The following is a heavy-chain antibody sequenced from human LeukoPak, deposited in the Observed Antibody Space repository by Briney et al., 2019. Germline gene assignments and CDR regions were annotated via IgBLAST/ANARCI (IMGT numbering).Heavy chain of an antibody. CDR1: GFTFDDYA. V-gene: IGHV3-9*01. Sequence: GGSLRLSCTASGFTFDDYAMHWVRQTPGKGLEWVSGISWNSGNIVYADSVKGRFTISRDNAKNSLYLQMNSLRAEDTALYYCAKDTGDYGDHYFDYWGQGTLVTVSS. D-gene: IGHD4-17*01. CDR2: ISWNSGNI. CDR3: AKDTGDYGDHYFDY. J-gene: IGHJ4*02.